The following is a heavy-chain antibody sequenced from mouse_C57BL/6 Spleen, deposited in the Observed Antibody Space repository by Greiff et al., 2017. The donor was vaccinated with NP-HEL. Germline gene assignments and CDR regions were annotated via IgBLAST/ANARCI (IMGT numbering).Heavy chain of an antibody. D-gene: IGHD1-1*01. CDR3: ARYYYGSSYED. CDR1: GYAFSSSW. J-gene: IGHJ2*01. V-gene: IGHV1-82*01. CDR2: IYPGDGDT. Sequence: QVQLKESGPELVKPGASVKISCKASGYAFSSSWMNRVKQRPGKGLEWIGRIYPGDGDTNYNGKFKGKATLTADKSSSTAYMQLSSLTSEDSAVYFCARYYYGSSYEDWGQGTTLTVSS.